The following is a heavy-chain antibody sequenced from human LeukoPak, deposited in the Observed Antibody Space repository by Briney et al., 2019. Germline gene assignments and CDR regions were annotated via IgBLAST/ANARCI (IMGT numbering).Heavy chain of an antibody. CDR2: IRGSGGST. D-gene: IGHD1-26*01. CDR3: AKAKWELYYYALDV. Sequence: GGSLRLSCAASGFTFSSHAMTWVRQAPGKGLEWVSAIRGSGGSTYYADSVKGRFTISRDNSKNTLYLQINSLRAEDTAEYYCAKAKWELYYYALDVWGQGTTVTVSS. J-gene: IGHJ6*02. CDR1: GFTFSSHA. V-gene: IGHV3-23*01.